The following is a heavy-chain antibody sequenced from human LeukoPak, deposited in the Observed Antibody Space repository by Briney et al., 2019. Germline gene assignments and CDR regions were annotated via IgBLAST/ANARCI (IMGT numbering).Heavy chain of an antibody. CDR1: GFTFSSYS. D-gene: IGHD3-10*01. CDR3: ARVKRLTMIRGAFDI. Sequence: GGSLRLSCAASGFTFSSYSMNWVRQAPGKGLEWASSISSSSSYIYYADSVKGRFTISRDNAKNSLYLQMNSLRAEDTAVYYCARVKRLTMIRGAFDIWGQGTMVTVSS. CDR2: ISSSSSYI. V-gene: IGHV3-21*01. J-gene: IGHJ3*02.